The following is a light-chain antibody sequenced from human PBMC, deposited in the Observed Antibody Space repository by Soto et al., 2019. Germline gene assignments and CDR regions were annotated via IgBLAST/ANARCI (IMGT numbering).Light chain of an antibody. CDR2: DAS. Sequence: VLTQSPDTLSLSPGDGATLSFGTSQSMSNSNLAWYQHKPGQAPRLLIYDASNRATGIPARFSGSGSGTDFTLTIRSLQPEDFAVYYCQQRSNWPPITFGQGTRLEIK. J-gene: IGKJ5*01. CDR3: QQRSNWPPIT. V-gene: IGKV3-11*01. CDR1: QSMSNSN.